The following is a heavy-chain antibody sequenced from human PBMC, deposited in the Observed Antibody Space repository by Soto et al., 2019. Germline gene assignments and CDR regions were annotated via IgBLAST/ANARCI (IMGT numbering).Heavy chain of an antibody. CDR1: GFTFSSYA. CDR2: ISYDGSNK. J-gene: IGHJ6*02. CDR3: ASAMDV. Sequence: QVQLVESGGGVVQPGRSLRLSCAASGFTFSSYAMHWVRQAPGKGLEWVAVISYDGSNKYYADSVKGRFTISRDNSKNTLYLQMNSLRAEDTAVYYCASAMDVWGPGTTVTVSS. V-gene: IGHV3-30-3*01.